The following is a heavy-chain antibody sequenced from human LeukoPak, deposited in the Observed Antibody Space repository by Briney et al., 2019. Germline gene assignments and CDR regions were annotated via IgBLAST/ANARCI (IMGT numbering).Heavy chain of an antibody. CDR1: GGSISSGGYY. CDR2: IYYSGST. V-gene: IGHV4-31*03. D-gene: IGHD4-23*01. Sequence: SETLSLTCTVSGGSISSGGYYWSWIRQHPGKGLEWIGSIYYSGSTYYNPSLKSRVTISVDTSKNQFSLKLSSVTAADTAVYYCARDGPVARFDYWGQGTLVTVSS. J-gene: IGHJ4*02. CDR3: ARDGPVARFDY.